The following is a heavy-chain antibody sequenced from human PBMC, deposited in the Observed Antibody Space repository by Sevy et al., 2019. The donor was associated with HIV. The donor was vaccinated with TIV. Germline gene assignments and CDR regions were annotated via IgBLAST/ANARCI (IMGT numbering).Heavy chain of an antibody. CDR3: AKGLTWTSTNNWFDP. V-gene: IGHV3-23*01. CDR2: ISGRGGSA. J-gene: IGHJ5*02. Sequence: GGYLRLSCAASGFPFSSYAMSCVRQAPGKGLEWVSTISGRGGSAYYADSVKGRFTISRDNSKNTLFLQMHSLRAEDPAVYYCAKGLTWTSTNNWFDPWGQGTVVTVSS. D-gene: IGHD4-17*01. CDR1: GFPFSSYA.